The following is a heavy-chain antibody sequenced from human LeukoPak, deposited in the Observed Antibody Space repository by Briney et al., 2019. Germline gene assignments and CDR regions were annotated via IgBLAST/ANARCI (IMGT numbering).Heavy chain of an antibody. CDR1: GGSIRGGAYY. Sequence: PSETLSLTCTVSGGSIRGGAYYWSWIRQHPGKGLEWIGFIYSSGSTYYNPSLKSRVIISVDTSKNQISLKVSSVTAADTAVYFCARDAGYSNGWDYWGQGTLVTVSS. J-gene: IGHJ4*02. D-gene: IGHD6-19*01. V-gene: IGHV4-31*03. CDR3: ARDAGYSNGWDY. CDR2: IYSSGST.